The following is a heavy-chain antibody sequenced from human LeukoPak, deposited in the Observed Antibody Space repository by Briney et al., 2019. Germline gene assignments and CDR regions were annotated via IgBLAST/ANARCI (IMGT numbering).Heavy chain of an antibody. CDR3: ARENAYYYDSSGYSYAFDI. CDR1: GFTFSSYW. Sequence: GGSLRLSCAASGFTFSSYWMSWVRQAPGKGLEWVANIKQDGSEKYYVDSVKGRFTISRDNAKNSLYLQTNSLRAEDTAVYYCARENAYYYDSSGYSYAFDIWGQGTMVTVSS. D-gene: IGHD3-22*01. V-gene: IGHV3-7*01. J-gene: IGHJ3*02. CDR2: IKQDGSEK.